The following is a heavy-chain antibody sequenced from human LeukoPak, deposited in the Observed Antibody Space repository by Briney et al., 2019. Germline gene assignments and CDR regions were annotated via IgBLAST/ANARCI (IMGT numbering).Heavy chain of an antibody. CDR3: VRVRAARPRRYYYYYMDV. Sequence: SETLSLTCAVYGGSFSGYYWSWIRQPPGKGLEWIGEINHSGSTNYNPSLKSRVTISVDTSKNQFSLKLSSVTAADTAVYYCVRVRAARPRRYYYYYMDVWGKGTTVTVSS. CDR1: GGSFSGYY. V-gene: IGHV4-34*01. J-gene: IGHJ6*03. CDR2: INHSGST. D-gene: IGHD6-6*01.